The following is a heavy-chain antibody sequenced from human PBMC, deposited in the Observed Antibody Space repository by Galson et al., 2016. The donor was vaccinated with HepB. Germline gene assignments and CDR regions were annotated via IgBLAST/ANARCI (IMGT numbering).Heavy chain of an antibody. J-gene: IGHJ6*04. CDR2: MYYSGST. CDR1: GGSISSYY. Sequence: SETLSLTCTVSGGSISSYYWSWIRQPPGKGLEWIGYMYYSGSTNCNPSLKRRVPISVDTSKNQFSLKLSSVTAADTAVYYCARDGIRGANEQGYYYYYGMDVWGKGTTVTVSS. CDR3: ARDGIRGANEQGYYYYYGMDV. D-gene: IGHD3-10*01. V-gene: IGHV4-59*01.